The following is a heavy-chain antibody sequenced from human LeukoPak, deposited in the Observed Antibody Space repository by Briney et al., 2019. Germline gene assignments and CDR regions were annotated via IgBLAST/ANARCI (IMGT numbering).Heavy chain of an antibody. CDR3: AKERGDGGSHYYFDY. J-gene: IGHJ4*02. CDR2: INPNSGGT. Sequence: ASVKVSCKASGYTFTGYYMHWVRQAPGQGLEWMGWINPNSGGTNYAQKFQGRVTMTRDTSISTAYMELSRLRSDDTAVYYCAKERGDGGSHYYFDYWGQGTLVTVSS. V-gene: IGHV1-2*02. CDR1: GYTFTGYY. D-gene: IGHD1-26*01.